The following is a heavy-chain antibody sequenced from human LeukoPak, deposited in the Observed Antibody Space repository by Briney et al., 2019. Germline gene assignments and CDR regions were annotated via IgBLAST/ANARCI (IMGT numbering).Heavy chain of an antibody. V-gene: IGHV4-38-2*02. Sequence: AETLSLTCTVSGYSISNGYYWGWIRQPPGKGLEWIGTIYHGGSTYYNPSLKSRVTMSEDTSKNQFSLNLNTVTAADTAVYYCARGFDSSGYYYYNYHYLDVWGKGTTVAVSS. CDR1: GYSISNGYY. D-gene: IGHD3-22*01. CDR2: IYHGGST. J-gene: IGHJ6*03. CDR3: ARGFDSSGYYYYNYHYLDV.